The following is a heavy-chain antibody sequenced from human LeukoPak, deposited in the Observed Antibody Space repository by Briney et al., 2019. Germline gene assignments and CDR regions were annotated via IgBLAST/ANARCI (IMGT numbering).Heavy chain of an antibody. CDR2: INHSGST. D-gene: IGHD3-22*01. Sequence: SETQSLTCAVYGGSFSGYYWSWIRQPPGKGLEWIGEINHSGSTNYNPSLKSRVTISVDTSKNQFSLKLTSVTAADTAVYYCARGRLDDSSGYYPLSFDIWGQGTMVTVSS. CDR3: ARGRLDDSSGYYPLSFDI. CDR1: GGSFSGYY. J-gene: IGHJ3*02. V-gene: IGHV4-34*01.